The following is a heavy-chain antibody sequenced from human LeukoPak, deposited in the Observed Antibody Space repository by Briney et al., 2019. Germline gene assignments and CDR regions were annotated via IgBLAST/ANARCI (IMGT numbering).Heavy chain of an antibody. Sequence: ASVKVSCKASGYTFTGYYMHWVRQAPGQGLEWMGWINPNSGGTNYAQKFQGRVTMTRDTSISTAYMELSRLRSDDTAVYYCARDPDPGIAAAATPLDYWGQGTLVTVSS. J-gene: IGHJ4*02. CDR1: GYTFTGYY. CDR2: INPNSGGT. D-gene: IGHD6-13*01. CDR3: ARDPDPGIAAAATPLDY. V-gene: IGHV1-2*02.